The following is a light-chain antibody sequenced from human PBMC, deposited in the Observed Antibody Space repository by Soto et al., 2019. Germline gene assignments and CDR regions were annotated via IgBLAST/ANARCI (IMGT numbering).Light chain of an antibody. CDR2: AAS. Sequence: DIQMTQSPSSLSASVGDRVTITCRTSQSIDNYLNWYQQKPGKAPNLLMYAASTLQSGVPSRFSGSGSETEFTLTISSLETEDVATNYCQQSYTTLFTFGPGTKVHLK. V-gene: IGKV1-39*01. J-gene: IGKJ3*01. CDR1: QSIDNY. CDR3: QQSYTTLFT.